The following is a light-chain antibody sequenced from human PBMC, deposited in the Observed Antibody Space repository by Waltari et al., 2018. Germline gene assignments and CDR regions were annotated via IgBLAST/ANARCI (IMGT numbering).Light chain of an antibody. CDR3: CSYVGLGTYV. J-gene: IGLJ1*01. CDR2: EVT. V-gene: IGLV2-23*02. CDR1: TRVVGNYNL. Sequence: QSGLAPPASASGSPGQAITIPCPGTTRVVGNYNLLSWYQQRQGKAPTLLIYEVTKRAPGTSDRFSASKSGNTASLSISGLQAQEDEADYYCCSYVGLGTYVFGTGTKVTV.